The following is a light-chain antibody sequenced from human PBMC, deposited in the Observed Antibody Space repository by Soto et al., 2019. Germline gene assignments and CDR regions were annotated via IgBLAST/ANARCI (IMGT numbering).Light chain of an antibody. Sequence: DIVMTQSPDSLAVSLGERATINCKSSQSVLYSSNNKNYLAWYQQKPGQPPKLLIYWASTRESGVPDRFSGSGSVTDFPLTISSLQAEDVAVYYCQQYYSTPYTFVQGTKLEIK. CDR2: WAS. V-gene: IGKV4-1*01. CDR1: QSVLYSSNNKNY. J-gene: IGKJ2*01. CDR3: QQYYSTPYT.